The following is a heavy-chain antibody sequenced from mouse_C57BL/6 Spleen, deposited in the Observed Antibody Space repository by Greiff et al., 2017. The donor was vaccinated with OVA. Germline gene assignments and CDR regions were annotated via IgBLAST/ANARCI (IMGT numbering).Heavy chain of an antibody. Sequence: EVQLQQSGPVLVKPGASVKMSCKASGYTFTDYYMNWVKQSHGKSLEWIGVINPYNGGTSYNQKFKGKATLTVDKSSSTAYMELNSLTSEDSAVYYCAPYYSNYDFDYWGQGTTLTVSS. CDR1: GYTFTDYY. CDR3: APYYSNYDFDY. J-gene: IGHJ2*01. D-gene: IGHD2-5*01. CDR2: INPYNGGT. V-gene: IGHV1-19*01.